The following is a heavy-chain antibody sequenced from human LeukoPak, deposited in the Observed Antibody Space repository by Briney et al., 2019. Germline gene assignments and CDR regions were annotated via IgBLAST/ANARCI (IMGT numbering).Heavy chain of an antibody. J-gene: IGHJ4*02. V-gene: IGHV4-4*02. CDR1: GGSITTTNF. CDR3: SRESGPFCPFGH. CDR2: ISLAGRT. Sequence: ASETLSLTCGVSGGSITTTNFWSWVRQPPGGGLEWIGEISLAGRTRYNPSLESRVTISIDKSKNHLYLSLDSVTAADTAVYYCSRESGPFCPFGHWGQGTLVAVTS. D-gene: IGHD1-26*01.